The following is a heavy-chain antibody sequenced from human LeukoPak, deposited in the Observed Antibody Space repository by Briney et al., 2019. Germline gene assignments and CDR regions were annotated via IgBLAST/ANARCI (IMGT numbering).Heavy chain of an antibody. CDR2: IYSGGST. D-gene: IGHD3-10*01. CDR1: GFTVSSNY. J-gene: IGHJ6*03. CDR3: ARDGGYYYGSGSYLDV. Sequence: GGSLRLSCAASGFTVSSNYMSWVRQAPGKGLEWVSVIYSGGSTYYADSVKGRFTISRDNSKNTLYLQMNSLRAEDTAVYYCARDGGYYYGSGSYLDVWGKGTTVTVSS. V-gene: IGHV3-53*01.